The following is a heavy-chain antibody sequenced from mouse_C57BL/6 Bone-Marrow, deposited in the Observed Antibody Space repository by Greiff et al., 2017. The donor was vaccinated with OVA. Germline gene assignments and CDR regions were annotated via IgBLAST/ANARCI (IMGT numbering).Heavy chain of an antibody. V-gene: IGHV2-2*01. CDR1: GFSLTSYG. CDR2: IWSGGST. CDR3: ARYYYGSSGFDY. Sequence: VKVEESGPGLVQPSQSLSITCTVSGFSLTSYGVHWVRQSPGKGLEWLGVIWSGGSTDYNAAFISRLSISKDNSKSQVFFKMNSLQADDTAIYYCARYYYGSSGFDYWGQGTTLTVSS. D-gene: IGHD1-1*01. J-gene: IGHJ2*01.